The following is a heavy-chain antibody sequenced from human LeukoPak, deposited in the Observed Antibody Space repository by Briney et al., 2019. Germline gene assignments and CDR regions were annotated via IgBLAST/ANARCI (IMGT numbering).Heavy chain of an antibody. D-gene: IGHD3-10*01. V-gene: IGHV4-34*01. J-gene: IGHJ4*02. CDR1: GGSFSGYY. CDR2: INHSGST. Sequence: SETLSLTCAVYGGSFSGYYLSWIRQPPGKGLEWIGEINHSGSTNYNPSLKSRVTISVDTSKNQFSLKLSSVTAADTAVYYCHSGSYYNGVDYWGQGTLVTVSS. CDR3: HSGSYYNGVDY.